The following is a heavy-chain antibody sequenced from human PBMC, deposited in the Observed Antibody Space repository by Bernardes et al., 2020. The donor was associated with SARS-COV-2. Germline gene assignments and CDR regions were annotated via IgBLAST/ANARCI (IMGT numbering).Heavy chain of an antibody. J-gene: IGHJ4*02. Sequence: GGSLRLSCAASGFSFSTFAMHWVRQAPGKGLEWVAIISYDGSTEYNPDSVKGRFTISRDNSKNTLHLQMNSLRADDTALYYCARRGEAPRQFYFDSWGQGTLVTVS. CDR1: GFSFSTFA. D-gene: IGHD4-4*01. CDR2: ISYDGSTE. V-gene: IGHV3-30-3*01. CDR3: ARRGEAPRQFYFDS.